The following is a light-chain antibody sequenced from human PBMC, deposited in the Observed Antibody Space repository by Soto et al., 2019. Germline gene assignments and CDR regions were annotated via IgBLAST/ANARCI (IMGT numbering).Light chain of an antibody. CDR3: LLSYGGARV. J-gene: IGLJ3*02. CDR1: TGAVTSGHY. V-gene: IGLV7-46*01. CDR2: YTS. Sequence: QAVVTQEPSLTASPGGTVTLTCGSSTGAVTSGHYPYWFQQKPGQAPRTLIYYTSNKHSWTPARFSGSLLGGKAALTLSGAQPEDEAEYYCLLSYGGARVFGGGTKLTVL.